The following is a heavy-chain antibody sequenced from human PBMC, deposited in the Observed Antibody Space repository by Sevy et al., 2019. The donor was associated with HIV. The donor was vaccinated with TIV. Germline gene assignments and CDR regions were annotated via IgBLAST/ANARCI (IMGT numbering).Heavy chain of an antibody. D-gene: IGHD2-2*02. CDR1: GFTFSSYG. J-gene: IGHJ3*02. V-gene: IGHV3-33*01. CDR3: AREGDCSSTSCYTTHAFDI. CDR2: IWYDGSNK. Sequence: GGSLRLSCAASGFTFSSYGMHWVRQAPGKGLEWVAVIWYDGSNKYYADSVKGRFTISRDNSKNTLYLKMNSLRAEDTAVYYCAREGDCSSTSCYTTHAFDIWGQGTMVTVSS.